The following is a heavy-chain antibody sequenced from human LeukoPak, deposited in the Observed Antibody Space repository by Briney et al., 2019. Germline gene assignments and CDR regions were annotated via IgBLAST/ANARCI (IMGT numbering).Heavy chain of an antibody. CDR3: ARDGRYCSGGSCPAPYYYYGMDV. CDR2: ISAYNGNT. J-gene: IGHJ6*02. CDR1: GYTFTSYY. D-gene: IGHD2-15*01. Sequence: ASVKVSCKASGYTFTSYYMHWVRQAPGQGLEWMGWISAYNGNTNYARKLQGRVTMTTDTSTSTAYMELRSLRSDDTAVYYCARDGRYCSGGSCPAPYYYYGMDVWGQGTTVTVSS. V-gene: IGHV1-18*01.